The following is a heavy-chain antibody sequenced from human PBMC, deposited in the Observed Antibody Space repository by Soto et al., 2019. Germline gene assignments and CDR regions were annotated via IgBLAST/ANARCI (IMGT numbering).Heavy chain of an antibody. CDR3: TTDLLAIVALAKAFDY. Sequence: EVQLVESGGGLVKPGGSLRLSCAASGFTFSNAWMNWVRQAPGKGLEGVGRIKSKTDGGTTDYAAPVKGRFTISRDDAKNTLHLQRNSLKTEATAVYYCTTDLLAIVALAKAFDYWGQGTLVTVCS. D-gene: IGHD3-3*01. J-gene: IGHJ4*02. CDR1: GFTFSNAW. CDR2: IKSKTDGGTT. V-gene: IGHV3-15*07.